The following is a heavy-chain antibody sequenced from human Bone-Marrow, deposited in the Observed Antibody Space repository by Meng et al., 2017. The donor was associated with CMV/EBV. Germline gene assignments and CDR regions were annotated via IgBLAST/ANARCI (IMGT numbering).Heavy chain of an antibody. Sequence: GESLKISCAASGFTFSSYWMHWVRQAPGKGLEWVSSISSSSSYIYYADSVKGRFTISRDNAKNSLYLQMNSLRAEDTAVYYCASHPHTNWCDPWGQGTLVTVPS. CDR3: ASHPHTNWCDP. CDR2: ISSSSSYI. J-gene: IGHJ5*02. CDR1: GFTFSSYW. V-gene: IGHV3-21*01.